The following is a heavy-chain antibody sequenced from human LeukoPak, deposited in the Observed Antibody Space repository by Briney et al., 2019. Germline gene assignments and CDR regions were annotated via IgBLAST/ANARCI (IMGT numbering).Heavy chain of an antibody. D-gene: IGHD2-2*01. Sequence: PGGSLRLSCTASGFTFSDCGMSWVRQAPGKGLEWVGFIRSKAYGGTTEYAASVKGRFTISRDDSKSIAYLQMNSLKTEDTGVYYCTRLRSPSDYWGQGTLVTVSS. J-gene: IGHJ4*02. CDR2: IRSKAYGGTT. CDR1: GFTFSDCG. V-gene: IGHV3-49*04. CDR3: TRLRSPSDY.